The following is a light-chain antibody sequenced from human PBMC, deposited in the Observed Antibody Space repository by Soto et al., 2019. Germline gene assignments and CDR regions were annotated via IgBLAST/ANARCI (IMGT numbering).Light chain of an antibody. Sequence: QSALTQPASVSGSPGQSITISCTGTSSDVGGYNYVSWYQQHPGKAPKLMIYEVSNRPSGVSNRFSGSKSGNTASLTISGLQAEDEADYYCSSYTRSSTGGYVFVTGTKLTVL. CDR3: SSYTRSSTGGYV. J-gene: IGLJ1*01. V-gene: IGLV2-14*01. CDR1: SSDVGGYNY. CDR2: EVS.